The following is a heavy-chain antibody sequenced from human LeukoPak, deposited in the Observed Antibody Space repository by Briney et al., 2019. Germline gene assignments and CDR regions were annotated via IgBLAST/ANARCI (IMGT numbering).Heavy chain of an antibody. CDR3: ARFYYDSRIQDAFDI. V-gene: IGHV4-39*01. D-gene: IGHD3-22*01. J-gene: IGHJ3*02. Sequence: PSETLSLTCTVSGGSISSSSYYWGWIRQPPGKGLEWIGSIYYSGSTYYNPSLKGRVTISVDTSKNQFSLKLSSVTAADTAVYYCARFYYDSRIQDAFDIWGQGTMVTVSP. CDR1: GGSISSSSYY. CDR2: IYYSGST.